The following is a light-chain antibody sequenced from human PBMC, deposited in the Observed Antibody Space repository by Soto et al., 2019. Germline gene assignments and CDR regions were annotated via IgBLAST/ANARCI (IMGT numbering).Light chain of an antibody. J-gene: IGKJ3*01. Sequence: EIVLTQSPGTLSLSPGERATLSCRASQSVSSSYLAWYQQKPGQAPRLLIYGASSRATGIPDRFSGSGSGTDYTLTISRLEPEDFAVYYCQQYGSSPQGFTFGPGTKVD. V-gene: IGKV3-20*01. CDR1: QSVSSSY. CDR2: GAS. CDR3: QQYGSSPQGFT.